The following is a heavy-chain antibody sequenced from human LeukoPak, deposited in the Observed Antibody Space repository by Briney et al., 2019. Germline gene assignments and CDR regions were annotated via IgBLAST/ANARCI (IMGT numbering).Heavy chain of an antibody. V-gene: IGHV3-74*01. CDR3: ARVYSGSYYLGY. D-gene: IGHD1-26*01. Sequence: PGGSLRLSCAASGFTFSTYAMSWVRQAPGKGLVWVSRINSDGSSTSYADSVKGRFTISRDNAKNTLYLQMNSLRAEDTAVYYCARVYSGSYYLGYWGQGTLVTVSS. J-gene: IGHJ4*02. CDR2: INSDGSST. CDR1: GFTFSTYA.